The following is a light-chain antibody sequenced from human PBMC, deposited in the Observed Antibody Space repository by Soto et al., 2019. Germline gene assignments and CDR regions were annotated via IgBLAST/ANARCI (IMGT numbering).Light chain of an antibody. Sequence: EGVLTQSPGTLSLSPGERATLSCRASQSVDRSYLAWYQQRPGQAPRLLIYGASSRATGIPDMFSGSGSGTDFTLTISRLEPEDFAVYFCQQYGSSPPMFTFGQGTKLEIK. V-gene: IGKV3-20*01. CDR2: GAS. CDR1: QSVDRSY. J-gene: IGKJ2*01. CDR3: QQYGSSPPMFT.